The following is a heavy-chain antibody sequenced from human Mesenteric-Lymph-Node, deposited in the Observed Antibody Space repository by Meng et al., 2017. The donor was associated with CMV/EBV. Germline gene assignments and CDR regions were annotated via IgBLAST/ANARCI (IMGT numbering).Heavy chain of an antibody. D-gene: IGHD2-2*01. V-gene: IGHV1-8*01. Sequence: ASVKVSCKASGYTFTSFHINWVRQATGQGLEWMGWMNPNSGNTGYAQKFQGKVTMTRNTSISTAYMELSSLTSDDTAVYYCARDRTSHIVVVPAADYYYYGMDVWGQGTTVTVSS. J-gene: IGHJ6*02. CDR2: MNPNSGNT. CDR3: ARDRTSHIVVVPAADYYYYGMDV. CDR1: GYTFTSFH.